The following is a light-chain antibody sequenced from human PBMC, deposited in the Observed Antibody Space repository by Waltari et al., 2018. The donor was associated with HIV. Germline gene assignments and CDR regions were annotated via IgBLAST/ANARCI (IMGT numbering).Light chain of an antibody. V-gene: IGLV1-47*01. CDR3: AAWDDRLSGRL. J-gene: IGLJ2*01. Sequence: QSLLAQPRSVSGTPGQRVNISCSGSNSNVRNNYVYWYQQVPGVAPKLLIYRNNQLPSGVPDRVSGSESGTSASLAISGLRTEDEGDYYCAAWDDRLSGRLFGGGTKVTVL. CDR2: RNN. CDR1: NSNVRNNY.